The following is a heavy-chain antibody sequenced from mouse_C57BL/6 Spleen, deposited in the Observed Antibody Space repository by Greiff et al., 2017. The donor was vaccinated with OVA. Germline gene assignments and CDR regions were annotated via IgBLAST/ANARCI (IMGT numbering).Heavy chain of an antibody. V-gene: IGHV2-6-1*01. CDR3: ARHETCVNSNSYYAMDY. J-gene: IGHJ4*01. CDR1: GFSFTSYG. D-gene: IGHD2-5*01. Sequence: VKVEESGPGLVAPSQSLSITCTVSGFSFTSYGVHWVRQPPGKGLEWLVVIWSDGSHTYYSAHKSRLSISKDNSKSQVFLQMNSLQTDDTAMYYCARHETCVNSNSYYAMDYWGQGTSVTVSS. CDR2: IWSDGSH.